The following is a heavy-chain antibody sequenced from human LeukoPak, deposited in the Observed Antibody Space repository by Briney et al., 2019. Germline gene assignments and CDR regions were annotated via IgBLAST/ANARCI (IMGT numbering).Heavy chain of an antibody. J-gene: IGHJ3*02. V-gene: IGHV4-59*01. CDR1: GGSISSYY. Sequence: SETLSLTCTVSGGSISSYYWSWLRQSPRKGLEYIGYTHYSGATNYNPSLKSRVTISLDTSGNQFSLKLSSVTAADTAVYYCARGYCGGACQLGGVDMWGQGTMVTVSS. CDR2: THYSGAT. CDR3: ARGYCGGACQLGGVDM. D-gene: IGHD2-21*02.